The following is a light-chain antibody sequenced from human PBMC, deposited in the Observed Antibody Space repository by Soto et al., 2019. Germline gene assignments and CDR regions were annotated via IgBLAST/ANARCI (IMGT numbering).Light chain of an antibody. Sequence: QSALTHPASVSGSPGQSITISCNGTSSDIGGFNYVSWYQQHPGKAPTLIIYEVSNRPSGISHRFSGSKSGDTASLTNSRLHAEDEADYYCSSFTNTTPLVLFGGCTQLTVL. V-gene: IGLV2-14*03. CDR3: SSFTNTTPLVL. J-gene: IGLJ7*01. CDR2: EVS. CDR1: SSDIGGFNY.